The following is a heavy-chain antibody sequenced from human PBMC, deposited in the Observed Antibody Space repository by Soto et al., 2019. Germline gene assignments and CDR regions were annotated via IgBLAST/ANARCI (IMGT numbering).Heavy chain of an antibody. CDR3: ARGSYYYDSSGYNHY. J-gene: IGHJ4*02. V-gene: IGHV4-39*01. Sequence: PSETLSLTCTVSGGSISSSSYYWGWIRQPPGKGLEWIGSIYYSGSTYYNPSLKSRVTISVDTSKNQFSLKLSSVTAADTAVYYCARGSYYYDSSGYNHYWGQGTLVTVSS. CDR2: IYYSGST. CDR1: GGSISSSSYY. D-gene: IGHD3-22*01.